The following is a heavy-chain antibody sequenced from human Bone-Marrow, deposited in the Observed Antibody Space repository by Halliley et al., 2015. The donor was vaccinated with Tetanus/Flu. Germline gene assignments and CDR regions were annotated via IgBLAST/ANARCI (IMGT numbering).Heavy chain of an antibody. D-gene: IGHD5-12*01. CDR3: AREGYGDYDYYFDS. J-gene: IGHJ4*02. V-gene: IGHV3-23*01. CDR2: SSGGGGRT. Sequence: SSGGGGRTYSADSVKGRFTVSRDTSKNTVFLQMNSLRAEDTAVYYCAREGYGDYDYYFDSWGQGALVTVSS.